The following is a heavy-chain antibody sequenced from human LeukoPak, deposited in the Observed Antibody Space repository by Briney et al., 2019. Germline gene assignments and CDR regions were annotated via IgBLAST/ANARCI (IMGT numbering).Heavy chain of an antibody. J-gene: IGHJ4*02. CDR1: GFTFSSYG. D-gene: IGHD4-23*01. Sequence: GRSLRLSCAASGFTFSSYGMHWVRQAPGKGLEWVAVIWYDGSNKYYADSVKGRFTISRDNSKNTLYLQMNSLRAEDTAVYYCARSISTVAPFDYWGQGTLVTVSS. CDR2: IWYDGSNK. CDR3: ARSISTVAPFDY. V-gene: IGHV3-33*01.